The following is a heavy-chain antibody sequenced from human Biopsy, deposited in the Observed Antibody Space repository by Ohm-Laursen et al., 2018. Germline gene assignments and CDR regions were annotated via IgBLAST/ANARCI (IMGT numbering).Heavy chain of an antibody. D-gene: IGHD3-9*01. CDR1: GYTFAGYY. CDR3: ARVPAYPSIDGYYGLDL. J-gene: IGHJ6*02. V-gene: IGHV1-2*02. Sequence: SSVKVSCKASGYTFAGYYLHWVRQALGHGLEWMGWINPNSGNANYAQSFQGRLTVTRDTSISTAYMELTSLTFDDTAIYYCARVPAYPSIDGYYGLDLWGQGTTVIVSS. CDR2: INPNSGNA.